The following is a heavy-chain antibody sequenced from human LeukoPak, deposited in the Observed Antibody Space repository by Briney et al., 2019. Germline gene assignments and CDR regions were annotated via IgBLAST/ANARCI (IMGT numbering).Heavy chain of an antibody. V-gene: IGHV4-34*01. J-gene: IGHJ4*02. Sequence: SETLSLTCAVYGGSLSGYFWSWIRQPPGKGLEWIGEINHSGSTSHNPSLKSRVTISVDTSKNQFSLNLNSVTAADTAVYYCARRGSGSYFKPYYFDYWGQGTLVTVSS. CDR2: INHSGST. CDR3: ARRGSGSYFKPYYFDY. CDR1: GGSLSGYF. D-gene: IGHD3-10*01.